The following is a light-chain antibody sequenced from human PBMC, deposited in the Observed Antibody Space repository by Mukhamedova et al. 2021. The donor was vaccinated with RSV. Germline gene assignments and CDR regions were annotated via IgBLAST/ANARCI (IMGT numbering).Light chain of an antibody. J-gene: IGKJ4*01. V-gene: IGKV1-5*03. Sequence: WYQRRVHGRAPNLLIYKASTLESGVPSRLSGRGSGTEFTLTISSLQPDDVATYYCQQFNSFSLTFGGGTKVEIK. CDR3: QQFNSFSLT. CDR2: KAS.